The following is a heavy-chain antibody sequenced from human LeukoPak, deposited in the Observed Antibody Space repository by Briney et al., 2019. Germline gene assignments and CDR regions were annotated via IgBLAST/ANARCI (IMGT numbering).Heavy chain of an antibody. CDR2: ISSSSSYI. Sequence: AGSLTLSCAVSGFTLSSYCMNWVRQPPGKGLEWVASISSSSSYIYYAGSVKGRYTISRDNAKTSRCVQMNRLRAEDTAVYYCVAGEGLAREGYWGEGSLVTVSS. J-gene: IGHJ4*02. CDR1: GFTLSSYC. V-gene: IGHV3-21*01. CDR3: VAGEGLAREGY. D-gene: IGHD3-3*01.